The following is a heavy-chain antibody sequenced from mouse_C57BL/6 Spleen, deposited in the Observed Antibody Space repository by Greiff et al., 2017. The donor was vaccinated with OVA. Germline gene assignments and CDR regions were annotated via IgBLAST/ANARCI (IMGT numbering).Heavy chain of an antibody. CDR2: IDPSDSYT. V-gene: IGHV1-59*01. J-gene: IGHJ4*01. Sequence: QVQLQQPGAELVRPGTSVKLSCKASGYTFTSYWMHWVKQRPGQGLEWIGVIDPSDSYTNYNQKFKGKATLTVDTSSSTAYMQLSSLTSEYSAVYYCARRGGNYPYYYAMDYWGQGTSVTVSS. CDR3: ARRGGNYPYYYAMDY. D-gene: IGHD2-1*01. CDR1: GYTFTSYW.